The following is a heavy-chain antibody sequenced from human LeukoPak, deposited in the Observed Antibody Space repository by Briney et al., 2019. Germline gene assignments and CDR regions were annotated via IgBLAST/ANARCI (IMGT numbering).Heavy chain of an antibody. V-gene: IGHV4-59*01. D-gene: IGHD2-2*01. J-gene: IGHJ4*02. CDR2: IYYSGST. Sequence: SETLSLTCTVSGGSMSSDYWCWIRQPPGKGLEWIGYIYYSGSTNFNPSLKSRLTISADTSKSEFSLHLSSVTAADTAVYYCARSPTKRVPEDYWGQGTLVTVSS. CDR1: GGSMSSDY. CDR3: ARSPTKRVPEDY.